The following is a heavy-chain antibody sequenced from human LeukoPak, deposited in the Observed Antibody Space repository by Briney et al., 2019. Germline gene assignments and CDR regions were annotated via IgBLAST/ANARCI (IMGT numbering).Heavy chain of an antibody. Sequence: PSETLSLTCTVSGGSIRSYYWSWIRQPPGKGLEWIGYIHYSGTTNYNPSLKSRVTISVDTSKNQFSLKLSSVTAADTAVYYCARAPRGLVSPTFDYWGQGTLVTVSS. CDR3: ARAPRGLVSPTFDY. V-gene: IGHV4-59*01. D-gene: IGHD2-21*02. J-gene: IGHJ4*02. CDR2: IHYSGTT. CDR1: GGSIRSYY.